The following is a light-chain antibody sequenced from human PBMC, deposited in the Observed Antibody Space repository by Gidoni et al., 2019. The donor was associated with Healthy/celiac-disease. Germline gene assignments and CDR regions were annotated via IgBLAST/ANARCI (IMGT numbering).Light chain of an antibody. CDR1: SSNIGAGYD. Sequence: QSVLTPPPSGSGAPGQRVTISCTGSSSNIGAGYDVHWYQQLPGTAPKLLIYGNSNRPSGVPDRFSGSKSGTSASLAITGLQAEDEADYYCQSYDSSLSGSMVFGGGTKLTVL. CDR2: GNS. J-gene: IGLJ3*02. V-gene: IGLV1-40*01. CDR3: QSYDSSLSGSMV.